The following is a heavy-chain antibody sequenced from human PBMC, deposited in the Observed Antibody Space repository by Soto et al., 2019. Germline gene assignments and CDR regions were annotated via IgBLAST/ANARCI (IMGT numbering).Heavy chain of an antibody. V-gene: IGHV4-59*08. CDR2: IYYSGST. CDR1: GGSISSYY. J-gene: IGHJ4*02. Sequence: SETLSLTCTVSGGSISSYYWSWIRQPPGKGLEWIGYIYYSGSTNYNPSLKSRVTISVDTSKNQFSLKLSSVTAADTAVYYCARGNGFNAYWGQGTLVTVSS. CDR3: ARGNGFNAY. D-gene: IGHD2-8*01.